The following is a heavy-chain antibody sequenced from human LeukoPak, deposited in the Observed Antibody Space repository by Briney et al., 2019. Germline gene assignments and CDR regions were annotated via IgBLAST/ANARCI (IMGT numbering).Heavy chain of an antibody. J-gene: IGHJ6*02. D-gene: IGHD5-18*01. CDR1: GGSISSGDYY. Sequence: SQTLSLTCTVSGGSISSGDYYWSWIRQPPGKGLEWIGEINHSGSTNYNPSLKSRVTISVDTSKNQFSLKLSSVTAADTAVYYCARVPAMAYYYYYGMDVWGQGTTVTVSS. CDR2: INHSGST. V-gene: IGHV4-30-4*08. CDR3: ARVPAMAYYYYYGMDV.